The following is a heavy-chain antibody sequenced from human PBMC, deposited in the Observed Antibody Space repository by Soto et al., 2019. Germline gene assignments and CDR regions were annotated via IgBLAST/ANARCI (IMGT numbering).Heavy chain of an antibody. CDR2: VYHSGTT. CDR3: AVPGRGDFDY. Sequence: SETLSLTCAVSGASIGTNNWWSCVRQPPGKGLEWIGEVYHSGTTNCNPSLKSRVTISIDKSKNQFSLTLTSMTAADTALYYCAVPGRGDFDYWSQGTLVTVSS. CDR1: GASIGTNNW. V-gene: IGHV4-4*02. D-gene: IGHD5-12*01. J-gene: IGHJ4*02.